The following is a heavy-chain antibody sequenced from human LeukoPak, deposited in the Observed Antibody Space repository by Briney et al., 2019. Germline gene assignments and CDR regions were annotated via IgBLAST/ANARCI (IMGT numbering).Heavy chain of an antibody. CDR1: GFTFSSYS. V-gene: IGHV3-21*01. J-gene: IGHJ6*03. Sequence: PGGSLRLSCAASGFTFSSYSMNWVRQAPGKGLEWVSSISSSSSYIYYADSVKGRFTISRDNAKNSLYLQMNSLRAEDTAVYYCARDFASSRRFDNTEFKSYYYYYYMDVWGKGTTVTVSS. CDR3: ARDFASSRRFDNTEFKSYYYYYYMDV. CDR2: ISSSSSYI. D-gene: IGHD3-10*01.